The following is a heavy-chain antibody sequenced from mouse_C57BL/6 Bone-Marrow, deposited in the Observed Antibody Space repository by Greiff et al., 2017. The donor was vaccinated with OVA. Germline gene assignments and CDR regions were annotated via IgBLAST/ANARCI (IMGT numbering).Heavy chain of an antibody. CDR2: IDPSDSYT. CDR3: ARLNREYGIDY. CDR1: GYTFTSYW. D-gene: IGHD2-1*01. Sequence: VQLQQPGAELVRPGTSVKLSCKASGYTFTSYWMHWVKQRPGQGLEWIGVIDPSDSYTNYNQKFKGKATLTVDTSSSTAYMQLSSLTSEDSAVYYCARLNREYGIDYWGQGTTLTVSS. V-gene: IGHV1-59*01. J-gene: IGHJ2*01.